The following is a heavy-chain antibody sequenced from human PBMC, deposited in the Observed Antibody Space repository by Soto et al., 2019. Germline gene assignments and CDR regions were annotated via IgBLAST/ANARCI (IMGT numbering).Heavy chain of an antibody. CDR3: AKDPEGSGWLYFDY. Sequence: EVQLLESGGGLVQPGGSLRLSCAASGFTFSTYAMSWVRQAPGKGLEWVSAISSIGDSTFYADSVKGRYTISRDNSKNTVYLQMNSLRAEDTAVYYCAKDPEGSGWLYFDYWGQGTLVTVSS. D-gene: IGHD6-19*01. CDR2: ISSIGDST. J-gene: IGHJ4*02. V-gene: IGHV3-23*01. CDR1: GFTFSTYA.